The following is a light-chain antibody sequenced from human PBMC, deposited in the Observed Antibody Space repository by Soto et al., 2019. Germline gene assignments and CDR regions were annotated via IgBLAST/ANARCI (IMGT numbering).Light chain of an antibody. CDR1: QSVRNNY. CDR2: GES. J-gene: IGKJ5*01. Sequence: ELVLTQSPGTLSLSPGERAPISCRASQSVRNNYLAWYQPKPGQAPSLLIYGESNRATGSPDRFSGSGSGTDFTLTISRLEPEEFAVYYCQQHGSSPITFGQGTRLEIK. CDR3: QQHGSSPIT. V-gene: IGKV3-20*01.